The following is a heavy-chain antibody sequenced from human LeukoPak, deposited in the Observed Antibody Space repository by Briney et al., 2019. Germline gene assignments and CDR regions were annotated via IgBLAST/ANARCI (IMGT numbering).Heavy chain of an antibody. J-gene: IGHJ1*01. Sequence: GGSLRLSCAASGFTVSSNYMSWVRQAPGKGLEWVSVIYSGGSTYYADPVKGRFTISRDNSKNTLYLQMNSLRAEDTAVYYCARVVFDYSSGWYMGYFQHWGQGTLVTVSS. CDR2: IYSGGST. CDR3: ARVVFDYSSGWYMGYFQH. V-gene: IGHV3-53*01. D-gene: IGHD6-19*01. CDR1: GFTVSSNY.